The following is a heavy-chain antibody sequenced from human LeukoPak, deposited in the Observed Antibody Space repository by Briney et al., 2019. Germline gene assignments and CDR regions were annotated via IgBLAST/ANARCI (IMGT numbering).Heavy chain of an antibody. D-gene: IGHD6-13*01. CDR1: GYSISSNYY. CDR2: LYDSASA. V-gene: IGHV4-59*01. Sequence: SETLSLTCIVSGYSISSNYYWGWIRQPPGKGLEWIGYLYDSASANYNPPLKSRVTMSVDTSKNQFSQFSLKLSSVTAADTAVYYCARAETIATAYDFWGQGTLVTVSS. J-gene: IGHJ4*02. CDR3: ARAETIATAYDF.